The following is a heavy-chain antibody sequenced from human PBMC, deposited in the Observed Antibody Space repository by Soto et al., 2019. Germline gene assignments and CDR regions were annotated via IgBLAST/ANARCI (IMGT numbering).Heavy chain of an antibody. CDR3: VKHRVSLVRGISPFDY. CDR2: ISGSGAVT. Sequence: GGSLRLSCAASGFTISSYAMSWVRQAPGKGLEWVSAISGSGAVTYHADSVKGRLTISRDNSKNTVYLQMNSLRAEDTAVYYCVKHRVSLVRGISPFDYWGQGALVTVSS. V-gene: IGHV3-23*01. D-gene: IGHD3-10*01. CDR1: GFTISSYA. J-gene: IGHJ4*02.